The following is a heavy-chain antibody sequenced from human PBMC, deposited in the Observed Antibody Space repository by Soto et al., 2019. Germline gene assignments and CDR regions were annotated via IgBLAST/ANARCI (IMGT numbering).Heavy chain of an antibody. CDR2: INPSGGST. CDR3: ARDTLPPYYGVHYYYYGMDV. V-gene: IGHV1-46*01. D-gene: IGHD4-17*01. CDR1: GYTFTSYY. J-gene: IGHJ6*02. Sequence: ASVKVSCKASGYTFTSYYMHWVRQAPGQGLEWMGIINPSGGSTSYAQKFQGRVTMTRDTSTSTVYMELSSLRSEDTAVYYCARDTLPPYYGVHYYYYGMDVWGQGTTVTVSS.